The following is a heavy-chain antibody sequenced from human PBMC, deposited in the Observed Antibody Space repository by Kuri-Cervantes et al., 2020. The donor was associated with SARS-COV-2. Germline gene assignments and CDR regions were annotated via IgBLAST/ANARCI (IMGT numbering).Heavy chain of an antibody. CDR2: ISSNGGST. J-gene: IGHJ4*02. CDR1: VFTLSSFA. Sequence: GGSLRLSCTASVFTLSSFAMHWVRQAPGKGLEYVSAISSNGGSTYYADSVKGRFTISRDNSKNTLYLQMSSLRAEDTAVYYCVRSGAVAGTFDYWGQGTLVTVSS. CDR3: VRSGAVAGTFDY. V-gene: IGHV3-64D*08. D-gene: IGHD6-19*01.